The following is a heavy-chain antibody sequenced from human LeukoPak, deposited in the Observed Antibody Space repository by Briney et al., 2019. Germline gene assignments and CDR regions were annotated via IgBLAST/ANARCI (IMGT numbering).Heavy chain of an antibody. CDR3: ARDSFGGYVPFDY. CDR1: GFTFISYS. J-gene: IGHJ4*02. D-gene: IGHD5-12*01. CDR2: ISSSSSYI. Sequence: GGSLRLSCAASGFTFISYSMNWVRQAPGKGLEWVSSISSSSSYIYYADSVKGRFTISRDNAKNSLYLQMNSLRAEDTAVYYCARDSFGGYVPFDYWGQGTLVTVSS. V-gene: IGHV3-21*01.